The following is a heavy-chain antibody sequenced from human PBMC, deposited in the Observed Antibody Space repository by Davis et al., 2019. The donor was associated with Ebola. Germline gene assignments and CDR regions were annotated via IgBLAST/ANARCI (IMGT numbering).Heavy chain of an antibody. CDR2: IYYSGST. CDR3: ARDRLDIVATDYYYGMDV. Sequence: SETPSLTCTVSGGSISSYYWSWIRQPPGKGLEWIGYIYYSGSTNYNPSLKSRVTISVDTSKNQFSLKLSSVTAADTAVYYCARDRLDIVATDYYYGMDVWGQGTTVTVSS. D-gene: IGHD5-12*01. V-gene: IGHV4-59*01. J-gene: IGHJ6*02. CDR1: GGSISSYY.